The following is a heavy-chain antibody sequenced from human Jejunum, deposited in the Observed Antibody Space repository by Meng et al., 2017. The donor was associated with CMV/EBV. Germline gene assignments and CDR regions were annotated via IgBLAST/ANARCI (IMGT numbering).Heavy chain of an antibody. CDR2: INPSGDNT. V-gene: IGHV1-46*01. J-gene: IGHJ4*02. CDR3: ARSPYSRSSYDY. CDR1: GYTFTSYY. Sequence: ASGYTFTSYYMHWVRQAPGQGLEWMAVINPSGDNTNYAQKFLGRVTMTRDTSTTTVYMEVSSLTSEDTAVYYCARSPYSRSSYDYWGQGTLVTVSS. D-gene: IGHD6-6*01.